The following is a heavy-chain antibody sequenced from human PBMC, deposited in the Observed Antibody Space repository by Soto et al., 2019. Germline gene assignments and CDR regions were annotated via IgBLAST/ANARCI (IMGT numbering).Heavy chain of an antibody. CDR2: GYHSVSI. CDR1: GGSISSYY. J-gene: IGHJ2*01. D-gene: IGHD3-16*01. V-gene: IGHV4-59*01. CDR3: ARAFAGFGAYWYFDL. Sequence: SETLSLTCTVSGGSISSYYWSWIRQPPGKALEWIGYGYHSVSIHYNPSLKTRVTISVDTSENQFSLRLSSVTAADTAVYYCARAFAGFGAYWYFDLWGRGTLVTVSS.